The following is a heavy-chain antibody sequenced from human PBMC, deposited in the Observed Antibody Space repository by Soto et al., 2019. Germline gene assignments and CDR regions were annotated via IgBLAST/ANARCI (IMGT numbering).Heavy chain of an antibody. Sequence: QVQLVQAGAEVKKPGASVKVACKASGYTFTSYYIHWVRQAPGQGRETLGWINPNSDVTGYPQSFQDSVTMTMDMSITTVYMELTRLIYDDTSVYYCVRVGLNSNYDFDYWGQGTLITVSS. CDR2: INPNSDVT. CDR1: GYTFTSYY. J-gene: IGHJ4*02. V-gene: IGHV1-2*02. CDR3: VRVGLNSNYDFDY. D-gene: IGHD4-4*01.